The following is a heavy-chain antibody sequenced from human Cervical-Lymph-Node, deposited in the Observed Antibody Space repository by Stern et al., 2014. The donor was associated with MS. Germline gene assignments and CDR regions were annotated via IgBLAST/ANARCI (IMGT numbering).Heavy chain of an antibody. CDR1: GYTFTSYD. CDR2: MNADSGNT. V-gene: IGHV1-8*01. D-gene: IGHD4-17*01. J-gene: IGHJ5*02. CDR3: ARLDGDHGNWFDP. Sequence: QVQLVQSGAEVKKPGASVKVSCKASGYTFTSYDINWVRQATGQGLEWMGRMNADSGNTGYAQKFQGRVTMTRDTSTSTAYMELSSLRSEDTAVYYCARLDGDHGNWFDPWGQGTLVTVSS.